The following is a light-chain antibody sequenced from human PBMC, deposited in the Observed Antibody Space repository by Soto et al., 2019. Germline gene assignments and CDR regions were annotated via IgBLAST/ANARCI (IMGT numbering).Light chain of an antibody. V-gene: IGLV2-8*01. CDR1: SSDIGGYNY. CDR3: CSYGGSNNMI. Sequence: QSALTQPPSASGSPGQSVSISCTGTSSDIGGYNYVSWYQQHPGKAPKLIIYEVNKRPSGVPDRVSGSKSGNTASLTVSGLQAEDDADYYCCSYGGSNNMIFGGGTKLTVL. CDR2: EVN. J-gene: IGLJ2*01.